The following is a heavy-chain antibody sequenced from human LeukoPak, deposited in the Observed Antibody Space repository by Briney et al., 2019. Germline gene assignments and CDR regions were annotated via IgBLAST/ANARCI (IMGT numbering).Heavy chain of an antibody. CDR3: ARDPSLCFGSHGPDY. CDR1: GFTSSSYA. Sequence: GGSLRLSCAASGFTSSSYAMHWVRQAPGKGLEWVAVISYDGSNKYYADSVKGRFTISRDNSNNTLYLQMNSLRAQDTAVYYCARDPSLCFGSHGPDYWGQGTLVTVSS. D-gene: IGHD3-10*01. CDR2: ISYDGSNK. V-gene: IGHV3-30-3*01. J-gene: IGHJ4*02.